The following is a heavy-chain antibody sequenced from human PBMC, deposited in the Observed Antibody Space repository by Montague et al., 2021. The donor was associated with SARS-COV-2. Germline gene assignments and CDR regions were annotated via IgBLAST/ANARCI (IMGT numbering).Heavy chain of an antibody. J-gene: IGHJ4*02. D-gene: IGHD5-18*01. CDR2: ISYDGSNK. CDR1: GFTFSSYA. V-gene: IGHV3-30-3*01. Sequence: SLRLACAASGFTFSSYAMHWVRQAPGKGLEWVAVISYDGSNKYYADPVKGRFTISRDNSKNTLYLQMNSLRAEDTAVYYCAAPMVKDYWGQGTLVTVSS. CDR3: AAPMVKDY.